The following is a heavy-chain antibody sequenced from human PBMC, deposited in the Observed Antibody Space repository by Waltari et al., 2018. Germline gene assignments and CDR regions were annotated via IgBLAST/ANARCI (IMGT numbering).Heavy chain of an antibody. J-gene: IGHJ4*02. CDR1: GFTSSSYA. CDR3: AKDRLYRYSSGWYDY. V-gene: IGHV3-23*01. CDR2: ISGSGGST. Sequence: EVQLLESGGGLVQPGGSLRLSCAASGFTSSSYAMSWVRQAPGKGLEWVSAISGSGGSTYYADSVKGRFTISRDNSKNTLYLQMNSLRAEDTAVYYCAKDRLYRYSSGWYDYWGQGTLVTVSS. D-gene: IGHD6-19*01.